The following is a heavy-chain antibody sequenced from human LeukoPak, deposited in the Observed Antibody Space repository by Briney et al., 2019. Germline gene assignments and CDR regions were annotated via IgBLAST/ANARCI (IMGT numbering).Heavy chain of an antibody. CDR2: ISYDGSNK. CDR3: ARERQLERLAFGKEGSAFDY. D-gene: IGHD1-1*01. J-gene: IGHJ4*02. Sequence: QAGGSLRLSCAASGFTFSAYAMHWVRQAPGKGLQWVAVISYDGSNKYYADSVKGRFTISRDNAKNSLYLQMNRLRAEDTAVYYCARERQLERLAFGKEGSAFDYWGQGTLVTVSS. V-gene: IGHV3-30*04. CDR1: GFTFSAYA.